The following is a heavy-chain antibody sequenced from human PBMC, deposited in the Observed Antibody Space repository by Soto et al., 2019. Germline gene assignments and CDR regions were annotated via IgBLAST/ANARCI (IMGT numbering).Heavy chain of an antibody. CDR2: VYYTGST. CDR3: ARTVLGPALLADSFVDYYYYMDV. Sequence: QVQLQESGPGLVRPSETLSLTCTVSGGSISNFYWRWIRQPPGKGLEWIGYVYYTGSTSYNPSLRRRVTFSADSSRGQFSLRLNSVTAADTAVYDCARTVLGPALLADSFVDYYYYMDVGGQGTTVTVSS. D-gene: IGHD3-16*01. J-gene: IGHJ6*03. V-gene: IGHV4-59*08. CDR1: GGSISNFY.